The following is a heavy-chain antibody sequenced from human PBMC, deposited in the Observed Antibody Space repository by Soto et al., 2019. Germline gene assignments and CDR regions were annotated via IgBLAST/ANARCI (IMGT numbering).Heavy chain of an antibody. CDR1: GYAFTTYG. Sequence: QVHLVQSGAEVKKPGASVKVSCKGSGYAFTTYGITWVRQAPGQGLEWMGWISAHNGNTNYAQKLQGRVTVTRDTSTSTAYMELTSLISAVTAVYYCARGRNGDYWGQGPLVTVSS. CDR2: ISAHNGNT. V-gene: IGHV1-18*01. CDR3: ARGRNGDY. D-gene: IGHD1-1*01. J-gene: IGHJ4*02.